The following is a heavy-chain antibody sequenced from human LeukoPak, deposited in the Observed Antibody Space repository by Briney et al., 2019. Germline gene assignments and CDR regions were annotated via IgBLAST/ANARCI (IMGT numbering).Heavy chain of an antibody. V-gene: IGHV1-46*01. CDR3: ARVGGPGYGSGSRAFDY. CDR2: INPSGGST. D-gene: IGHD3-10*01. Sequence: ASVKVPCKASGYTFTSYYMHWVRQAPGQGLEWMGIINPSGGSTSYAQKFQGRVTMTRDTSTSTVYMELSSLRSEDTAVYYCARVGGPGYGSGSRAFDYWGQGTLVTVSA. J-gene: IGHJ4*02. CDR1: GYTFTSYY.